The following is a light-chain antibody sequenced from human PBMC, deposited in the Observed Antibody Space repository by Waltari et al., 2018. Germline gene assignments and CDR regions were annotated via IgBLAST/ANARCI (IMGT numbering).Light chain of an antibody. CDR3: SSYTGFSTCV. J-gene: IGLJ1*01. CDR1: SSDVGDYYH. CDR2: DVT. Sequence: QSALTQPASVSGSPGQSITISCTGTSSDVGDYYHVSWYQQHPGNAPKLMIFDVTERPSGVSDRFSGSKSGNTASLTISGLQAEDEADYYCSSYTGFSTCVFGSGTHLIVL. V-gene: IGLV2-14*03.